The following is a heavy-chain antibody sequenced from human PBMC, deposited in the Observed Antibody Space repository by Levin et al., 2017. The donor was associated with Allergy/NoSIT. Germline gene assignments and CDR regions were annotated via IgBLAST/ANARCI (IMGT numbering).Heavy chain of an antibody. Sequence: GESLKISCAASGSTFSGHWMHWVRQAPGKGLMWVSGISVDGSGTTYADSVKGRITISRDNAKNTLYLQMNSLRAEDTAVYYCARGRYYGMDVWGQGTTVTVSS. CDR3: ARGRYYGMDV. CDR2: ISVDGSGT. J-gene: IGHJ6*02. CDR1: GSTFSGHW. V-gene: IGHV3-74*01.